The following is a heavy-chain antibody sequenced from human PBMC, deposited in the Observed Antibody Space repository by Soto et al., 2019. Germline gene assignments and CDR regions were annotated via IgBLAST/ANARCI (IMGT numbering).Heavy chain of an antibody. V-gene: IGHV4-31*03. J-gene: IGHJ5*02. CDR3: ARAREHCSSTSCYPFDP. D-gene: IGHD2-2*01. CDR1: GGSISSGGYY. Sequence: PSETLSLTCTVSGGSISSGGYYWSWIRQHPGKGLEWIGYIYYSGSTYYNPSLKSRVTISVDTSKNQFSLKLSSVTAADTAVYYCARAREHCSSTSCYPFDPWGQGTLVTVSS. CDR2: IYYSGST.